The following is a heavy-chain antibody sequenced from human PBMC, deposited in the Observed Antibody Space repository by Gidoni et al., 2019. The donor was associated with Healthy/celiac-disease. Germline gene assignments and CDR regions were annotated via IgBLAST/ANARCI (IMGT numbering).Heavy chain of an antibody. CDR1: GGTFSSYA. CDR2: IIPIFGTA. CDR3: ARDLTYYYDSSGSNDAAYGMDV. D-gene: IGHD3-22*01. V-gene: IGHV1-69*01. Sequence: QVQLVQSGAEVKKPGSSVKVSCKASGGTFSSYAISWVRQAPGQGLEWMGGIIPIFGTANYAQKFQGRVTITADESTSTAYMELSSLRSEDTAVYYCARDLTYYYDSSGSNDAAYGMDVWGQGTTVTVSS. J-gene: IGHJ6*02.